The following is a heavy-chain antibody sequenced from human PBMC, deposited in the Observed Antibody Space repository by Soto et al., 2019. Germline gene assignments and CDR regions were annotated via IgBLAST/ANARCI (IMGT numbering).Heavy chain of an antibody. CDR3: AKSRGVAAAGTFFDY. Sequence: QVQLVESGGGVVQPGRSLRLSCAASGFTFSSYGMHWVRQAPGKGLEWVAVISYDGGNKYYADSVKGRFTISRDNSKNTLYLQMNSLRAEDTAVYYCAKSRGVAAAGTFFDYWGQGTLVTVSS. CDR1: GFTFSSYG. V-gene: IGHV3-30*18. CDR2: ISYDGGNK. J-gene: IGHJ4*02. D-gene: IGHD6-13*01.